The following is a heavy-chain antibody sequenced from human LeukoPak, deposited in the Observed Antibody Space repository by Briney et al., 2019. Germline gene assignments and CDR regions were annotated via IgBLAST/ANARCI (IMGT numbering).Heavy chain of an antibody. J-gene: IGHJ4*02. CDR2: INHSGST. CDR3: ARATLTMVDY. V-gene: IGHV4-39*07. CDR1: GGSISSSSYY. Sequence: SETLSLTCTVSGGSISSSSYYWSWLRQPPGKGLEWIGEINHSGSTNYNPSLKSRVTISVDTSKNQFSLKLSSVTAADTAVYYCARATLTMVDYWGQGTLVTVSS. D-gene: IGHD3-10*01.